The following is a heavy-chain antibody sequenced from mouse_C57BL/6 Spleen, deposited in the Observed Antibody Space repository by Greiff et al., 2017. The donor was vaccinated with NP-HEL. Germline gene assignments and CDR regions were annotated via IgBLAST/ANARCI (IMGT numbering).Heavy chain of an antibody. CDR2: ISGGGGNT. J-gene: IGHJ4*01. Sequence: EVKLMESGGGLVKPGGSLKLSCAASGFTFSSYTMSWVRQTPEKRLEWVATISGGGGNTYYPDSVKGRFTISRDNAKNTLYLQMSSLRSEDTALYYCARKGSSYDYAMDYWGQGTSVTVSS. V-gene: IGHV5-9*01. CDR3: ARKGSSYDYAMDY. CDR1: GFTFSSYT. D-gene: IGHD1-1*01.